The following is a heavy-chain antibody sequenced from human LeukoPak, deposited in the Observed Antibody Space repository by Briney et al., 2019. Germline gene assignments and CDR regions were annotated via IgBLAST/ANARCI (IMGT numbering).Heavy chain of an antibody. D-gene: IGHD3-10*01. V-gene: IGHV3-9*01. J-gene: IGHJ4*02. Sequence: PGGSLRLSCAASGFTFDDYAMHWVRQAPGKGLEWVSGISWNSGSIGYADSVKGRFTISRDNAKNSLYLQMNSLRAEDTALYYCAKDIGRGAIIYGFDYWGQGTLVTVSS. CDR2: ISWNSGSI. CDR1: GFTFDDYA. CDR3: AKDIGRGAIIYGFDY.